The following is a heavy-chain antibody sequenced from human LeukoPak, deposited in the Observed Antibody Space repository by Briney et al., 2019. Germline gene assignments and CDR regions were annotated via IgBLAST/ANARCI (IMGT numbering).Heavy chain of an antibody. J-gene: IGHJ4*01. CDR2: IYYSGST. CDR1: GGSISSSSYY. CDR3: ARDWATVTELDY. V-gene: IGHV4-39*02. Sequence: SETLSLTCTVSGGSISSSSYYWGWIRQPPGKGLEWIGSIYYSGSTYYNPSLKSRVTISVDTSKNQFSLKLSSVTAADSAVYYCARDWATVTELDYWGQGTLVAVSS. D-gene: IGHD4-17*01.